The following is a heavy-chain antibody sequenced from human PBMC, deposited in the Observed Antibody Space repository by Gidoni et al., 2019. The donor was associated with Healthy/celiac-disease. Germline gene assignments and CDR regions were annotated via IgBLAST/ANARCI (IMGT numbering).Heavy chain of an antibody. CDR1: GVTFRRAG. Sequence: QGQLGESGGGAVQPGRALRVSCGAAGVTFRRAGVHWVRQAPGKGLEWVAVISYDGSNKYYADSVKGRFTISRDNSKNTLYLQMNSLRAEDTAVYYCAKKGSANYDSSGYYFSFDYWGQGTLVTVSS. J-gene: IGHJ4*02. CDR3: AKKGSANYDSSGYYFSFDY. CDR2: ISYDGSNK. V-gene: IGHV3-30*18. D-gene: IGHD3-22*01.